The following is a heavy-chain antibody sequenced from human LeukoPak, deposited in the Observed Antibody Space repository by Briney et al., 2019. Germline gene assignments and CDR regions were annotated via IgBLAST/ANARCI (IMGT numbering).Heavy chain of an antibody. V-gene: IGHV4-34*01. CDR3: ARVLWGIVVVPAAMKIFDY. Sequence: SETLSLACAVYGGSFSGYYWSWIRHPPGKGLELIGEINHSGSTNYNPSLKSRVTISVDTSKNQFSLKLSSVTAADTAVYYCARVLWGIVVVPAAMKIFDYWGQGTLVTVSS. J-gene: IGHJ4*02. CDR1: GGSFSGYY. CDR2: INHSGST. D-gene: IGHD2-2*01.